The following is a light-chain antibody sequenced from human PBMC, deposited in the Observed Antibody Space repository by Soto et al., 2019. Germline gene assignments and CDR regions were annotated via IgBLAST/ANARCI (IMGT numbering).Light chain of an antibody. V-gene: IGLV2-14*01. CDR1: SSDVGGYNY. CDR3: SSYTSSSXVX. CDR2: EVS. Sequence: QSALTQPASVSGSPGQSITISCTGTSSDVGGYNYVSWYQQHPGKAPKLMIYEVSNRPSGVSNRFSGSKSGNTASLTISGLQAEDEADYYCSSYTSSSXVXXGGGTXLTVL. J-gene: IGLJ2*01.